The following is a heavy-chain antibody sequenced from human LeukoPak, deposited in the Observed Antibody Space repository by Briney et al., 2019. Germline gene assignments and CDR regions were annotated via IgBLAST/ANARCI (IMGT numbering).Heavy chain of an antibody. CDR3: ARDPDYGDFKYFDY. CDR2: ISYDGSNK. D-gene: IGHD4-17*01. Sequence: GGSLRLSCAASGFTFSSYAMHWVRQAPGKGLEGVAVISYDGSNKYYADSVKGRFTISRDNSKNTLYLQMNSLRAEDTAVYYCARDPDYGDFKYFDYWGQGTLVTVSS. J-gene: IGHJ4*02. CDR1: GFTFSSYA. V-gene: IGHV3-30*01.